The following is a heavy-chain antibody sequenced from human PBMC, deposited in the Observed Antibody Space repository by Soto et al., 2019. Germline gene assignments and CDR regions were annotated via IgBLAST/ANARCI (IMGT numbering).Heavy chain of an antibody. V-gene: IGHV1-69*13. CDR3: ARGRGYSYGYGAPYYYYGMDV. CDR2: IIPIFGTA. Sequence: SVKVSCKASGGTFSSYAISWVRQAPGQGLEWMGGIIPIFGTANYAQKFQGRVTITADESTSTAYMELSSLRSEDTAVYYCARGRGYSYGYGAPYYYYGMDVWGQGTTVTVSS. J-gene: IGHJ6*02. D-gene: IGHD5-18*01. CDR1: GGTFSSYA.